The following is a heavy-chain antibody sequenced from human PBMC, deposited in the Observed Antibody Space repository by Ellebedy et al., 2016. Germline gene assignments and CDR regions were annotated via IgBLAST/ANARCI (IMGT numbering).Heavy chain of an antibody. CDR1: GGSVTSNY. Sequence: GSLRLSCNVFGGSVTSNYWNWIRRPPGKGLEWIGYVFHTGTAHYNPSLQSRITMSVDTSKSQLSLRLTSVTAADTAVYYCAKWNGDWNAYDIWGQGTMVTVSS. D-gene: IGHD1-1*01. V-gene: IGHV4-59*02. CDR3: AKWNGDWNAYDI. CDR2: VFHTGTA. J-gene: IGHJ3*02.